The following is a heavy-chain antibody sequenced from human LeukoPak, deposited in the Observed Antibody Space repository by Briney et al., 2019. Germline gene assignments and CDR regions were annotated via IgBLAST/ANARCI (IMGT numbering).Heavy chain of an antibody. D-gene: IGHD2-21*01. J-gene: IGHJ6*03. CDR3: TTTGRSPAYYGGVFHHYYFMDV. CDR1: GSTFRNQW. Sequence: SGGSLRLSCEGAGSTFRNQWMSWVRQAPGKGLEWIGHIKSQFDGGTTDYAAPVRGRFTISTDDSRSTLFLQMNSLTTEDTAVYFCTTTGRSPAYYGGVFHHYYFMDVWGKGTTVTVSS. CDR2: IKSQFDGGTT. V-gene: IGHV3-15*01.